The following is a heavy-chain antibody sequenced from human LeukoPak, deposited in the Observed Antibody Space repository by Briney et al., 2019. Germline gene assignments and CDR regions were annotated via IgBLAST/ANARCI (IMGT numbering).Heavy chain of an antibody. Sequence: GGSLRLSCAASGFTFSSYEMNWVRLAPGKGLEWISYISSSGTTIYYADSVKGRFTISRDNAKDSLYLQMNSLRAEDTAVYYCARDHDSSGYFDYWGQGTLVTVSS. CDR2: ISSSGTTI. V-gene: IGHV3-48*03. D-gene: IGHD3-22*01. CDR1: GFTFSSYE. CDR3: ARDHDSSGYFDY. J-gene: IGHJ4*02.